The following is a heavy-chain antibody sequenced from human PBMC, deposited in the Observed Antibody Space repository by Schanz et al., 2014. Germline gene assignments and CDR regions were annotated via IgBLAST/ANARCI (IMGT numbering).Heavy chain of an antibody. D-gene: IGHD4-17*01. CDR1: GYTFVSYS. Sequence: QVQLVQSGAEVKKPGASVKVSCKASGYTFVSYSMHWVRQAPGQGLEWMGIINPIGGSTTYAQKFRGAVALTTDTSTDTAYLELTSLRSEDTAVYYCARTIAYGGSSGYFDYWGQGTLVTVSS. V-gene: IGHV1-46*03. J-gene: IGHJ4*02. CDR2: INPIGGST. CDR3: ARTIAYGGSSGYFDY.